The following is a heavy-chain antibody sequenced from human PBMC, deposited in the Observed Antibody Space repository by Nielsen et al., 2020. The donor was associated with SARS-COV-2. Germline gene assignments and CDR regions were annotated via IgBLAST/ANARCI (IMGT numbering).Heavy chain of an antibody. V-gene: IGHV3-13*04. CDR3: ARYNWNYHYFDY. CDR1: GFTFSSYD. Sequence: GKSLKLSCAASGFTFSSYDMHWVRQATGKGLEWVSAIGTAGDTYYPGSVKGRFTISRENAKNSLYLQMNSLRAGDTAVYYCARYNWNYHYFDYWGQGTLVTASS. D-gene: IGHD1-7*01. J-gene: IGHJ4*02. CDR2: IGTAGDT.